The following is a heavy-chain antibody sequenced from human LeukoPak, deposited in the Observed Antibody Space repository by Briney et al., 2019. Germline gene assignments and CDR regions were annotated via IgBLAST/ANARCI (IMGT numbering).Heavy chain of an antibody. V-gene: IGHV3-30*02. CDR1: GFTFSSYG. Sequence: PGGSLRLSCAASGFTFSSYGMHWVRQAPGKGLEWVAFIRYDGSNKYYADSVKGRFTISRDNSKNTLYLQMNSLRDEDTAVYYCARSGSGGLDWGQGTLVTVSS. CDR2: IRYDGSNK. J-gene: IGHJ4*02. CDR3: ARSGSGGLD. D-gene: IGHD3-16*01.